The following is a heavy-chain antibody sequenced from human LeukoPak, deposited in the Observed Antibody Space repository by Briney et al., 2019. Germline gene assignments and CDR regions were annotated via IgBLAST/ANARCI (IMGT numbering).Heavy chain of an antibody. CDR2: ISAYNGNT. CDR3: ARLYYDSSGYPTLYFDY. D-gene: IGHD3-22*01. J-gene: IGHJ4*02. Sequence: ASVKVSCKASGYTFTSYGISWVRQAPGQGLEWMGWISAYNGNTNYAQKLQGRVTMTTDTSTSTAYMELRSLRSDDTAVYYCARLYYDSSGYPTLYFDYWGRGTLVTVPS. V-gene: IGHV1-18*01. CDR1: GYTFTSYG.